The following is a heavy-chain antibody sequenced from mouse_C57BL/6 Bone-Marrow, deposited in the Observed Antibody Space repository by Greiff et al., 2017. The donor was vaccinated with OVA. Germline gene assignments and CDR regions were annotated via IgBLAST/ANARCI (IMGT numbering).Heavy chain of an antibody. CDR3: GRPTTVVASDWYFDV. J-gene: IGHJ1*03. Sequence: EVHLVESGGGLVQPKGSLKLSCAASGFSFNTYAMNWVRQAPGKGLEWVARIRSKSNNYATYYADSVKDRFTISRDDSESMLYLQMNNLKTDDTAMYYWGRPTTVVASDWYFDVWGTGTTVTVSS. D-gene: IGHD1-1*01. V-gene: IGHV10-1*01. CDR2: IRSKSNNYAT. CDR1: GFSFNTYA.